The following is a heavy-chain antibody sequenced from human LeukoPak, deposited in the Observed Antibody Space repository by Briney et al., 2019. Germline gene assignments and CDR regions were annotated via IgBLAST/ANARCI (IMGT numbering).Heavy chain of an antibody. J-gene: IGHJ1*01. D-gene: IGHD6-6*01. CDR1: GASISSGTYS. V-gene: IGHV4-30-2*01. CDR2: IYHTGST. CDR3: ARGGAARLHFQN. Sequence: SETLSLTCTVSGASISSGTYSWSWIRQPPGEGLEWNGYIYHTGSTYYNPSLKGRVTISVDRSKNQFSLNLNFVTAADTAVYYCARGGAARLHFQNWGQGTLVTVSS.